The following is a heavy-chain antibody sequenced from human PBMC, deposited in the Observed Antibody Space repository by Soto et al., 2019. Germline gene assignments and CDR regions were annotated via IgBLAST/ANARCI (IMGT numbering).Heavy chain of an antibody. CDR1: GYTFTNYA. J-gene: IGHJ4*02. Sequence: QIQLVQSGVEVKKPGASVKVSCKAYGYTFTNYAISWVRPAHGQGLEWMGWISGCNGNTEYAQKFPGRPTMTTDTSTTTAYMELRSLRSDDTAVYYCARDRGPADYWGQGTLVTVSS. CDR3: ARDRGPADY. V-gene: IGHV1-18*01. D-gene: IGHD5-12*01. CDR2: ISGCNGNT.